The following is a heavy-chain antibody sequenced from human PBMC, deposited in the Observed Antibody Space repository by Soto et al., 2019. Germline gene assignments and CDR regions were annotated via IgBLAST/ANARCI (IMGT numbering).Heavy chain of an antibody. D-gene: IGHD3-22*01. CDR1: GYTFVAYY. V-gene: IGHV1-2*02. CDR3: ARGFTFDT. CDR2: INPNIGVT. J-gene: IGHJ5*02. Sequence: AASVKVSCKASGYTFVAYYIHWVRQAPGQGLEWMGWINPNIGVTKYAQKFQGRFSMTRGTSITTAYMELSSLTSDDRAVYYCARGFTFDTWGQGTLVTVSS.